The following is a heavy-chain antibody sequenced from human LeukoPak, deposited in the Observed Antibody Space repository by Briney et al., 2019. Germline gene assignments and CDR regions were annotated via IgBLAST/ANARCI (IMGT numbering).Heavy chain of an antibody. D-gene: IGHD3-22*01. Sequence: GASVKVSCKASGYTFTSYGISWVRQAPGQGLEWMGWISAYNGNTNYAQKLQGRVTMTTDTSTSTAYMELRSLRSDDTAVYYCARDWDYYDSSGDSDYWGQGTLVTVSS. CDR3: ARDWDYYDSSGDSDY. J-gene: IGHJ4*02. CDR2: ISAYNGNT. V-gene: IGHV1-18*01. CDR1: GYTFTSYG.